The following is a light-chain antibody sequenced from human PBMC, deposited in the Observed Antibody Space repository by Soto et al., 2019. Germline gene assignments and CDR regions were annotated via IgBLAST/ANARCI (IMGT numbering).Light chain of an antibody. CDR1: SSDFGGYNY. CDR3: CSYAGGSNV. V-gene: IGLV2-11*01. CDR2: DVS. Sequence: QSALTQPRSVSGSPGQSVTISCTGTSSDFGGYNYVSWYQHHPGKAPKLMIYDVSERPSGVPDRFSGSKSGNTASPTISGLQAEDEADYFCCSYAGGSNVFGAGTKVTVL. J-gene: IGLJ1*01.